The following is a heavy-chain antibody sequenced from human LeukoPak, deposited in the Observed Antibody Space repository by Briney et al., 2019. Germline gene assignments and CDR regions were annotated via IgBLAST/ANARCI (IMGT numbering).Heavy chain of an antibody. V-gene: IGHV4-4*07. J-gene: IGHJ5*02. CDR2: IYTSGST. CDR1: GGSISSYY. D-gene: IGHD5-18*01. Sequence: SETLSLTCTVSGGSISSYYWSWIRQPAGKGLEWIGRIYTSGSTNYNPSLKSRVTMSVDTSKNQFSLKLSSVTAADTAVYYCAREPTRWGSHSYGYWPLWRFDPWGQGTLVTVSS. CDR3: AREPTRWGSHSYGYWPLWRFDP.